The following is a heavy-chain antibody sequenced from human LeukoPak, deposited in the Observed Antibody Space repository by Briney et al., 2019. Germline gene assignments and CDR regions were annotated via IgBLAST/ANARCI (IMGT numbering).Heavy chain of an antibody. J-gene: IGHJ4*02. CDR3: ARDTTYCYDSSGYYSH. D-gene: IGHD3-22*01. CDR2: IIPIFGTA. Sequence: ASVKVSCKASGGTFSSYAISWVRQAPGQGLEWMGRIIPIFGTANYAQKFQGRVTITTDESTSTAYMELSSLRSEDTAVYYCARDTTYCYDSSGYYSHWGQGTLVTVSS. V-gene: IGHV1-69*05. CDR1: GGTFSSYA.